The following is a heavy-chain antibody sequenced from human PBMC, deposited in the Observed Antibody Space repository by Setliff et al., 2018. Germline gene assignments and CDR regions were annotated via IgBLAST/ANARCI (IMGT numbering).Heavy chain of an antibody. D-gene: IGHD3-22*01. CDR2: LSYDGSNK. CDR1: GFTFSSYG. V-gene: IGHV3-33*06. CDR3: AKGGGGNYDSSAIGYYYYYYYMDV. Sequence: GSLRLSCAASGFTFSSYGMHWVRQAPGKGLEWVAVLSYDGSNKYYADSVEGRFTISRDNSDNTLYLEMISPRAEDTAVYYCAKGGGGNYDSSAIGYYYYYYYMDVWGKGTTVTVSS. J-gene: IGHJ6*03.